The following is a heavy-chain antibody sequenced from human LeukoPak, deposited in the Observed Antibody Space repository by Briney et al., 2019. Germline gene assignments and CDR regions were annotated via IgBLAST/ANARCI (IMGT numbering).Heavy chain of an antibody. CDR2: IDQSGTT. J-gene: IGHJ4*02. Sequence: PSETLSLPCVVYDGLFSGYFCSWLRQPPGKGVEWIAEIDQSGTTNYNPSLKTRVGISVDTSKKQFSLTLTSMTAADTAVYYCARIPHFYFGYGYFDSWGQGTLVTVSS. CDR3: ARIPHFYFGYGYFDS. CDR1: DGLFSGYF. D-gene: IGHD2/OR15-2a*01. V-gene: IGHV4-34*01.